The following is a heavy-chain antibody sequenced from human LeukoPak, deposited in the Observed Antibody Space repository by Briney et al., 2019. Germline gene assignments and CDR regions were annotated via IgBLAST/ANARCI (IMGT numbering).Heavy chain of an antibody. CDR3: ARDGTAMANFDY. V-gene: IGHV1-46*01. D-gene: IGHD5-18*01. CDR1: GYTFTSNY. Sequence: GASVKVSCKAFGYTFTSNYMHWVRQAPGQGPEWMGVISPSGGSTTYAQKFQGRVTLTRDMSTSTDYLELSSLRSEDTAVYYCARDGTAMANFDYWGQGTLVTVSS. J-gene: IGHJ4*02. CDR2: ISPSGGST.